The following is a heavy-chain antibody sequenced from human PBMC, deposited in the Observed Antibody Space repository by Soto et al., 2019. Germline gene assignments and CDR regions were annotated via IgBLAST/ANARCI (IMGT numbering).Heavy chain of an antibody. Sequence: GGSLRLPCVACGFPFCSYYMTWVRQAPGEGLEWLANMNQDGSEKYYVDSVKGRFTISRDNSENTLYLQMNSLRAEDTAVYYCAKFDSSSSGYDYWGQGTLVTVSS. CDR3: AKFDSSSSGYDY. D-gene: IGHD6-6*01. CDR2: MNQDGSEK. CDR1: GFPFCSYY. J-gene: IGHJ4*02. V-gene: IGHV3-7*05.